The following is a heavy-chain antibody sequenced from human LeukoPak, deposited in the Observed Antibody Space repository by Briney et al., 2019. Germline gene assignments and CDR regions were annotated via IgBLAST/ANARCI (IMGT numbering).Heavy chain of an antibody. CDR1: GGTFSSYA. CDR3: ARITGEAYYFDY. CDR2: IIPIFGTA. Sequence: ASVKVSCKASGGTFSSYAISWVRQAPGQGLEWMGGIIPIFGTANYAQKFQGRVTITTDESMSTAYMELSSLRSEDTAVYYCARITGEAYYFDYWGQGTPVTVSS. J-gene: IGHJ4*02. V-gene: IGHV1-69*05. D-gene: IGHD7-27*01.